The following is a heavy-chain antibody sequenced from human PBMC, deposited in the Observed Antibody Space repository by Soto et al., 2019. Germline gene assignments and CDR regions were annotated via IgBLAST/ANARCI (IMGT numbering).Heavy chain of an antibody. Sequence: SETLSLTCTVSGGSISSSSYYWGWIRQPPGKGLEWIGSIYYSGSTYYNPSLKSRVTISVDTSKNQFSLKLSSVTAADTAVYYCARRAEYLDTAMVEGLDYWGQGTLVTVSS. CDR2: IYYSGST. CDR3: ARRAEYLDTAMVEGLDY. CDR1: GGSISSSSYY. D-gene: IGHD5-18*01. J-gene: IGHJ4*02. V-gene: IGHV4-39*01.